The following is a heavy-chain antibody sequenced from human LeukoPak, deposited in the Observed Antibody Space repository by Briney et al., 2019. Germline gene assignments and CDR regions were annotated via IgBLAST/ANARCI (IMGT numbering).Heavy chain of an antibody. V-gene: IGHV3-9*01. CDR1: GFTFDDYA. D-gene: IGHD2-2*01. CDR3: ARDWVPAAL. J-gene: IGHJ3*01. Sequence: SGGSLRLSCAVSGFTFDDYAMHWVRQVPGKGLEWVSGINWNSDSIGYADSVKGRFTTSRDNAKNTLYLQMNSLRAEDTAVYYCARDWVPAALWGQGTMVTVSS. CDR2: INWNSDSI.